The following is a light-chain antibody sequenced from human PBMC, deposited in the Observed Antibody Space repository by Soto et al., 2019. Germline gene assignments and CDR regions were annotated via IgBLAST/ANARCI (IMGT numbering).Light chain of an antibody. CDR2: DVS. CDR1: SSDIGSYNF. V-gene: IGLV2-14*03. CDR3: SSYTTVSTAV. J-gene: IGLJ2*01. Sequence: QSALTQPASVSASPGQSITISCTGTSSDIGSYNFVSWYQQHPGKAPKLMIFDVSVRPSGVSNRFSGSKSGNTASLTISGLQAEDEAHYYCSSYTTVSTAVFGGGTKVTVL.